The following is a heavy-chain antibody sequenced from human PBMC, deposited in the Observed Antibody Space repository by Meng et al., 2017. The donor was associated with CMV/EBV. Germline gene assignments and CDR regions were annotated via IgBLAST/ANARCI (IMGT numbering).Heavy chain of an antibody. V-gene: IGHV3-30*02. D-gene: IGHD3-10*01. CDR3: AKDQGEVEYYYGSVEYTPDDYYFDY. J-gene: IGHJ4*02. CDR1: GFTFSSYG. Sequence: GESLKISCAASGFTFSSYGMHWVRQAPGKGLEWVAFIRYDGSNKYYADPVKGRFTISRDNSKNTLYLQMNSLRAEDTAVYYCAKDQGEVEYYYGSVEYTPDDYYFDYWGRGTLVTVSS. CDR2: IRYDGSNK.